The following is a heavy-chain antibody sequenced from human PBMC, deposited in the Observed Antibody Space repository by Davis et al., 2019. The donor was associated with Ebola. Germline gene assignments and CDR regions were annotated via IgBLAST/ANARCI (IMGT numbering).Heavy chain of an antibody. CDR1: GGSVTNGNFY. V-gene: IGHV4-61*01. D-gene: IGHD1-1*01. CDR3: ARQERGDWFDP. CDR2: IDNSGTA. J-gene: IGHJ5*02. Sequence: GSLRLSCSVSGGSVTNGNFYWSWIRQSPGKGLEWIGHIDNSGTATYNPSFWGRLIISQDSSMNQFSLKVNSVTPADTAVYYCARQERGDWFDPWGQGTLVTVSS.